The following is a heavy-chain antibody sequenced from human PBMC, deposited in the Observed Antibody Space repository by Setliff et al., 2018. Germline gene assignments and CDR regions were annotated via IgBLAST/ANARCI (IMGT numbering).Heavy chain of an antibody. D-gene: IGHD1-1*01. J-gene: IGHJ6*03. CDR3: ARVVPTARRGRLYYYYMDV. Sequence: SETLSLTCSVSGDSISSSSYYWGWIRQSPGKGLEWIGYIYYSGSTYYNPSLKSRVTISINTSKKQFSLMMNSVTAADTGVYFCARVVPTARRGRLYYYYMDVWGKGTTVTVSS. CDR2: IYYSGST. V-gene: IGHV4-39*07. CDR1: GDSISSSSYY.